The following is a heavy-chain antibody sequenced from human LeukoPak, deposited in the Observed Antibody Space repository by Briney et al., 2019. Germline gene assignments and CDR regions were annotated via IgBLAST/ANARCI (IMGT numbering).Heavy chain of an antibody. CDR3: ARDLGLRYGSGAYRFDP. CDR1: GFSFSTYG. CDR2: IGYDGSHQ. D-gene: IGHD3-10*01. V-gene: IGHV3-33*08. J-gene: IGHJ5*02. Sequence: PGGSLSLPCAAYGFSFSTYGLHWFRQAPAKRLNSVAVIGYDGSHQYYADSVKGRFTISRDMSNNTLYLQMNNLRVDDTALYYCARDLGLRYGSGAYRFDPWGQGTQVIVSS.